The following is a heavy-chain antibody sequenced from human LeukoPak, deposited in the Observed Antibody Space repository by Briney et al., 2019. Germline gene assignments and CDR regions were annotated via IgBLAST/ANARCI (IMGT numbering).Heavy chain of an antibody. CDR1: RFTFSSYW. CDR3: ARDRGYCSSTSCYTFDY. Sequence: GGSLRLSCAASRFTFSSYWMTWVRQAPGKGLEWVANVKQDGSEKYYVDSVKGRFTISRDNAKNSLYLQMNSLRAEDTAVYYCARDRGYCSSTSCYTFDYWGQGTLVTVSS. D-gene: IGHD2-2*01. CDR2: VKQDGSEK. V-gene: IGHV3-7*01. J-gene: IGHJ4*02.